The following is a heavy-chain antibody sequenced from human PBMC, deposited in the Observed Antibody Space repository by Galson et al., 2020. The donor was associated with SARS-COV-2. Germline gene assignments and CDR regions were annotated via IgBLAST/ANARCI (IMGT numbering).Heavy chain of an antibody. CDR3: ARDASWAMFGMDV. J-gene: IGHJ6*02. CDR2: ISSNSDYI. V-gene: IGHV3-21*01. Sequence: GSLRLSCAVSGFTFNIYSMNWVRQAPGKGLEWVASISSNSDYIYYADSLKGRCTISRDNAKNSLFLQMNSLTVEDTAVYFCARDASWAMFGMDVWGQGATVTVSS. D-gene: IGHD1-26*01. CDR1: GFTFNIYS.